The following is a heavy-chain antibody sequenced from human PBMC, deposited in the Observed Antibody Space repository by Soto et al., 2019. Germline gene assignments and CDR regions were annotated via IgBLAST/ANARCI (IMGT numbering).Heavy chain of an antibody. Sequence: SETLSLPCPVPVGTISGSYWPVIRQTPGKVLEWVGYIHYSGSTNYNPSLKSRVTMSVDSAKTQFSLQLSSVTAADTAVYFCTKYRRTDAEGYSFDYWGQGALVTVSS. CDR3: TKYRRTDAEGYSFDY. D-gene: IGHD2-15*01. J-gene: IGHJ4*02. CDR2: IHYSGST. V-gene: IGHV4-59*01. CDR1: VGTISGSY.